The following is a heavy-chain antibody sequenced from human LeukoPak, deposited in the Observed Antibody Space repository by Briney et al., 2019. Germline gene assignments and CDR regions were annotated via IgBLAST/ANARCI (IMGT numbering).Heavy chain of an antibody. V-gene: IGHV4-61*02. CDR1: GGSISSGSYY. CDR3: AGGRGYSYGLFDY. J-gene: IGHJ4*02. D-gene: IGHD5-18*01. CDR2: IYTSGST. Sequence: PSETLSLTCTVSGGSISSGSYYWSWIRQPAGTGLEWIGRIYTSGSTNYNPSLKSRVTISVDTSKNQFSLKLSSVTAADTAVYYRAGGRGYSYGLFDYWGQGTLVTVSS.